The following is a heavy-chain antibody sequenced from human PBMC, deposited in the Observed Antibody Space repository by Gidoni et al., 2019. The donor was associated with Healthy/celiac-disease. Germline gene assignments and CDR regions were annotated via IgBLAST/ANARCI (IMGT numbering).Heavy chain of an antibody. CDR2: MNPNSGNT. CDR1: GYTFTSYD. CDR3: ARGWDCSGGSCYVNWFDP. V-gene: IGHV1-8*01. D-gene: IGHD2-15*01. J-gene: IGHJ5*02. Sequence: QVQLVQSGAEVKKPGASVTVSCKASGYTFTSYDINWVRQATGQGLEWMGWMNPNSGNTGYAQKFQGRVTMTRNTSISTAYMELSSLRSEDTAVYYCARGWDCSGGSCYVNWFDPWGQGTLVTVSS.